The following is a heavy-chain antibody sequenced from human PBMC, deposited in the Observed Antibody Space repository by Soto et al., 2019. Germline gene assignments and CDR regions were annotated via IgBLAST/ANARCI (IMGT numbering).Heavy chain of an antibody. Sequence: GSLRLSCAASGFTCSSYGMHWVRQAPGKGLEWVAVISYDGSNKYYADSVKGRFTISRDNSKNTLYLQMNSLRAEDTAVYYCAKDLYCSGGSCYSLYYYYGMDVWGQGTTVTVSS. J-gene: IGHJ6*02. CDR3: AKDLYCSGGSCYSLYYYYGMDV. V-gene: IGHV3-30*18. CDR2: ISYDGSNK. D-gene: IGHD2-15*01. CDR1: GFTCSSYG.